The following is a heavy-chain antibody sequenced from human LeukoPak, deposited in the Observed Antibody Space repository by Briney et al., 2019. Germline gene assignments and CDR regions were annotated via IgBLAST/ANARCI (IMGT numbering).Heavy chain of an antibody. J-gene: IGHJ4*02. CDR3: ARADFWSGYYMDY. CDR2: ISSSSSSI. V-gene: IGHV3-48*01. D-gene: IGHD3-3*01. Sequence: GGSLRLSCAASGFTFSSYSMNWVRQAPGKGLGWVSYISSSSSSIYYADSVKGRFTISRDYAKNALYMPMNSLRAEDTAVYYCARADFWSGYYMDYWGQGTLVTVSS. CDR1: GFTFSSYS.